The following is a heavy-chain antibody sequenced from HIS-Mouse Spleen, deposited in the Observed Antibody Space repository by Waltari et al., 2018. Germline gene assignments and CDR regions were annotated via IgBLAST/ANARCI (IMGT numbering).Heavy chain of an antibody. J-gene: IGHJ2*01. CDR2: IYYSGST. D-gene: IGHD6-13*01. CDR3: AREIPYSSSWYDWYFDL. Sequence: QLQLQESGPGLVKPSETLSLTCTVSGGSISSSSYYLGWIRQPPGKGLEWIGCIYYSGSTYYNPSLKSRVTISVDTSKNQFSLKLSSVTAADTAVYYCAREIPYSSSWYDWYFDLWGRGTLVTVSS. CDR1: GGSISSSSYY. V-gene: IGHV4-39*07.